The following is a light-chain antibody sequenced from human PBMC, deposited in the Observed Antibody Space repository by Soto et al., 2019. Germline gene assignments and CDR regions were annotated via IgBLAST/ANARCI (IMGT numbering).Light chain of an antibody. CDR2: WAS. CDR1: QSVLYSSNXKXX. CDR3: QQYYSTPLT. J-gene: IGKJ4*01. Sequence: DIVMTQSPDSLAVSLGERATINCKSSQSVLYSSNXKXXLAWYQQNPGQPPKLLIYWASTRESGVPDRFSGSGSGTDFTLTISSLQAEDVAVYYCQQYYSTPLTFGGGTKVEIK. V-gene: IGKV4-1*01.